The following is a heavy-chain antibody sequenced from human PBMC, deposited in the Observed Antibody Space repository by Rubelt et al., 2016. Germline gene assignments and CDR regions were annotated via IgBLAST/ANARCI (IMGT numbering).Heavy chain of an antibody. CDR3: ARGDYDILTGYSPGQYGMDV. V-gene: IGHV3-30*04. CDR2: ISYDGSNK. D-gene: IGHD3-9*01. J-gene: IGHJ6*02. CDR1: GFTFSSYA. Sequence: VQLLESGGGLVQPGRSLRLSCAASGFTFSSYAMHWVRQAPGKGLEWVAVISYDGSNKDYADSVKVRFTISRDNSKNKLYLQMNSLRAEETAVYYCARGDYDILTGYSPGQYGMDVWGQGTTVTVSS.